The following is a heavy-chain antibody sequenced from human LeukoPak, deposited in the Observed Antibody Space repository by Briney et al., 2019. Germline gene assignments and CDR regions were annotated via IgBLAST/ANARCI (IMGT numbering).Heavy chain of an antibody. V-gene: IGHV3-48*01. J-gene: IGHJ4*02. CDR2: ITNGDSTI. Sequence: PGGSLRLPCTASGFTFSAYDMNWVRQAPGKGLEWISHITNGDSTIYYADSVKGRFTISRDNAKNSVYLQMNTLRAEDTAVYYCARAFDYWGQGTLVTVSS. CDR1: GFTFSAYD. CDR3: ARAFDY.